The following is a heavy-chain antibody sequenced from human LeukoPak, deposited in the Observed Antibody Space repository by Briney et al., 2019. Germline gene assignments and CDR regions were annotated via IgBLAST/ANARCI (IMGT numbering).Heavy chain of an antibody. CDR2: INPNSGGT. V-gene: IGHV1-2*02. J-gene: IGHJ4*02. CDR1: GYTFTGYY. D-gene: IGHD3-22*01. CDR3: ARLDSSGYYFDY. Sequence: ASVKVSCKASGYTFTGYYMHWVRQAPGQGLEWMGWINPNSGGTNYAQKFQGRVTMTRDTSISTVYMELSSLRSEDTAVYYCARLDSSGYYFDYWGQGTLVTVSS.